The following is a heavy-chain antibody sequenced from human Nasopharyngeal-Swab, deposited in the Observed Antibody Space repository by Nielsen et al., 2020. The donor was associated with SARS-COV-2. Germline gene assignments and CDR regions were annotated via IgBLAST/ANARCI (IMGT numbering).Heavy chain of an antibody. J-gene: IGHJ4*02. CDR1: GFTFSTYW. CDR2: LKTDGSGT. Sequence: GGSLRLSCAASGFTFSTYWMHWVRHAPGKGLVWVSRLKTDGSGTRYADSVKGRFTISRDNAKNTLYLQINSLRAEDTAVYYCVRETSTSGAYYFDYWGRGTRVTVSS. D-gene: IGHD2-2*01. CDR3: VRETSTSGAYYFDY. V-gene: IGHV3-74*01.